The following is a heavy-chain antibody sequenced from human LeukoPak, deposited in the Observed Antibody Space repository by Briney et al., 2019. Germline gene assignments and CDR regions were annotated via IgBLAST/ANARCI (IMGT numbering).Heavy chain of an antibody. Sequence: ASVKVSCKASGDTFTGYFLHWVRQAPGQGLEWMGWINPSSGVANYAQKFQGWVTMTRDTSISTAYMELGRLKSDDTAVYYCARTYYYDSSGANDAFNIWGQGTMVTVSS. CDR2: INPSSGVA. CDR1: GDTFTGYF. D-gene: IGHD3-22*01. J-gene: IGHJ3*02. CDR3: ARTYYYDSSGANDAFNI. V-gene: IGHV1-2*04.